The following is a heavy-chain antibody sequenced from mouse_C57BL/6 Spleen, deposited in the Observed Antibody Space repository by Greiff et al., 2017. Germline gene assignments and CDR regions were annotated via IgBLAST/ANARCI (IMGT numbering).Heavy chain of an antibody. J-gene: IGHJ2*01. D-gene: IGHD4-1*01. CDR2: INPNNGGT. CDR3: AREGWDDYFDY. V-gene: IGHV1-26*01. Sequence: VQLQQSGPELVKPGASVKISCKASGYTFTDYYMNWVKQSHGKSLEWIGDINPNNGGTSYNQKFKGKATLTVDKSSSTAYMELRSLTSEDSAVYYCAREGWDDYFDYWGQGTTLTVSS. CDR1: GYTFTDYY.